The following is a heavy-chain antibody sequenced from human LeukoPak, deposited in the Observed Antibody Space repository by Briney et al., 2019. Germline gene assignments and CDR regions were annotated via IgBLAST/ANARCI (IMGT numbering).Heavy chain of an antibody. D-gene: IGHD2-8*01. Sequence: GSSVKVSCKASGGTFSSYAISWVRQAPGQGLEWMGRINPNSGGTNYAQKFQGRVTMTRDTSISTAYMELSRLRSDDTAVCYCARDPPGYCTNGVCHINPTSPDYFDYWGQGTLVTVSS. V-gene: IGHV1-2*06. CDR1: GGTFSSYA. CDR2: INPNSGGT. CDR3: ARDPPGYCTNGVCHINPTSPDYFDY. J-gene: IGHJ4*02.